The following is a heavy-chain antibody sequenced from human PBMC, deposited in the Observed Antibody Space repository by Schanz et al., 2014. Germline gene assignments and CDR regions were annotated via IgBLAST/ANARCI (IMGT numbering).Heavy chain of an antibody. J-gene: IGHJ6*02. D-gene: IGHD3-3*01. Sequence: VNLVESGGDLVKPGGSLRLSCAASGFTFSDYYMAWIRQAPGKGLEWVSHISGSSIHKNYADSVKGRFSISRDNGESSVYLQISSLRVEDTAVYYCARFLARYQYYGVDVWGQGTPVIVSS. CDR2: ISGSSIHK. V-gene: IGHV3-11*05. CDR1: GFTFSDYY. CDR3: ARFLARYQYYGVDV.